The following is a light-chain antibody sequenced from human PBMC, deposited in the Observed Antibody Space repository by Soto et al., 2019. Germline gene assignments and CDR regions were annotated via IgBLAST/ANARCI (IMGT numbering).Light chain of an antibody. V-gene: IGKV1-39*01. CDR3: QQSYSTPIT. J-gene: IGKJ5*01. CDR1: RSISTY. CDR2: AAS. Sequence: DIQMTQSPSSLSAFLGEGVAIPCRASRSISTYLNWYQQKPGKAPKVLIYAASNLQSGVPSRFSGSGSGTDFTLTISSLQPEDFATYYCQQSYSTPITFGQGTRLEIK.